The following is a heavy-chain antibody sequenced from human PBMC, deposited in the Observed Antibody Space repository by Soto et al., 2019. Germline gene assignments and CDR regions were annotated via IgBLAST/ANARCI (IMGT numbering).Heavy chain of an antibody. Sequence: GSLRLSCAASGFTFNRYGMHWVRQSPGKGLEWVAVISYDGRDEYHADSVKGRFTISRDNSKNTLYLQMNSLRVEETAVNYCAKDSDPYSSSYYFDYWGQGTLVTVSS. D-gene: IGHD3-22*01. V-gene: IGHV3-30*18. CDR2: ISYDGRDE. CDR3: AKDSDPYSSSYYFDY. CDR1: GFTFNRYG. J-gene: IGHJ4*02.